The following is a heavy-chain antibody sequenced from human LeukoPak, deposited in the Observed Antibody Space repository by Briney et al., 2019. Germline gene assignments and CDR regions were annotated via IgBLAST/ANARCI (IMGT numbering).Heavy chain of an antibody. D-gene: IGHD6-13*01. J-gene: IGHJ4*02. Sequence: VGTLRLSCAASGFTFSSYWMHWVRQTPGKGLVWVSRIKSDGSSTSYADFVKGRFTISRDNAKNTLYLQMNSLRAEDTAVYYCARDKDWYLFDYWGQGTLVSVSS. CDR3: ARDKDWYLFDY. V-gene: IGHV3-74*01. CDR1: GFTFSSYW. CDR2: IKSDGSST.